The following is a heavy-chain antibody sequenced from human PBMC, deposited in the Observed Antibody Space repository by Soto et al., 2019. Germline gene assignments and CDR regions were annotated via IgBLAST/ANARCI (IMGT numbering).Heavy chain of an antibody. CDR3: AKDRGSGYSYGYYFDY. Sequence: GGSLRLSCAASGFTFSSYVMHWVRRAPGKGLKWVAVISYDGSNKYYADSVKGRFTTSRDNSKNTLYLQMNSLRAEDTAVYYCAKDRGSGYSYGYYFDYWGQGTLVTVSS. D-gene: IGHD5-18*01. J-gene: IGHJ4*02. V-gene: IGHV3-30*18. CDR1: GFTFSSYV. CDR2: ISYDGSNK.